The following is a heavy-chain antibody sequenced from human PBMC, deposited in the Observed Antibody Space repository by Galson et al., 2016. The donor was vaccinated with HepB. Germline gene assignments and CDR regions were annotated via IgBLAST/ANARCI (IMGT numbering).Heavy chain of an antibody. CDR2: ISSSSSYI. CDR1: GFSFSSYS. CDR3: ARGGAVPSLFGVVIRPAEPYNWFDP. Sequence: SLRLSCAASGFSFSSYSMNWVRQAPGKGLEWVSSISSSSSYIYYADSMKGRFTVSRDNAKNSLYLQMNSLRVEDTAVYYCARGGAVPSLFGVVIRPAEPYNWFDPWGQGTLVTVSS. V-gene: IGHV3-21*01. J-gene: IGHJ5*02. D-gene: IGHD3-3*01.